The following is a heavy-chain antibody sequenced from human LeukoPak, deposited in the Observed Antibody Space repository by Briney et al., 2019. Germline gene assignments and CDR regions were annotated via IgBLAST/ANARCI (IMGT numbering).Heavy chain of an antibody. J-gene: IGHJ6*02. CDR1: GGSISSGGYS. CDR2: IYHSGST. CDR3: ASYDSSGWGMDV. D-gene: IGHD3-22*01. Sequence: SETLSLTCAVSGGSISSGGYSWSWIRQPPGKGLEWIGYIYHSGSTYYNPSLKCRVTISVDRSKNQFSLKLSSVTAADTAVYYCASYDSSGWGMDVWGQGTTVTVSS. V-gene: IGHV4-30-2*01.